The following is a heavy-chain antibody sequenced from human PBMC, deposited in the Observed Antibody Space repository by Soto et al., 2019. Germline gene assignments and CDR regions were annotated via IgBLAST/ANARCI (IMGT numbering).Heavy chain of an antibody. CDR2: VYFRGST. J-gene: IGHJ4*02. D-gene: IGHD3-22*01. V-gene: IGHV4-39*01. Sequence: LSLTCTVSGGSISSATYYWGWIRQPPGKGLEWIGSVYFRGSTYYNPSLKSRVTISEDSSKNQFSLRLTSVTAADTAVYHCARHAMYYYDGSGSYYPYFDYWGQGTLVTVSS. CDR1: GGSISSATYY. CDR3: ARHAMYYYDGSGSYYPYFDY.